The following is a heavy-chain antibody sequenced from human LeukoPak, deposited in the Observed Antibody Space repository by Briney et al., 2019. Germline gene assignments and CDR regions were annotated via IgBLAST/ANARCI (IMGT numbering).Heavy chain of an antibody. D-gene: IGHD1-26*01. CDR3: ARGHQVGAIVY. V-gene: IGHV1-46*01. J-gene: IGHJ4*02. CDR1: GYTFTGYY. Sequence: ASVKVSCKASGYTFTGYYMHWVRQAPGRGLEWMGIINPSGGSTSYAQKLQGRVTMTTDTSTSTAYMELRSLRSDDTAVYYCARGHQVGAIVYWGQGTLVTVSS. CDR2: INPSGGST.